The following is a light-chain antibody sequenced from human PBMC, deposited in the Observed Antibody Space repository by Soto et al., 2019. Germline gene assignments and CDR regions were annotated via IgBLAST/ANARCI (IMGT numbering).Light chain of an antibody. J-gene: IGKJ4*01. Sequence: EIVLTPSPATLSLSPGERATLSCRASQSVSSYLAWYQQKPGQAPRPLIYDASNRATGIPARFSGSGSGTDFTLTISSLEPEDFAVYYCQQRSNWPGTFGGGTKVDIK. CDR1: QSVSSY. CDR3: QQRSNWPGT. V-gene: IGKV3-11*01. CDR2: DAS.